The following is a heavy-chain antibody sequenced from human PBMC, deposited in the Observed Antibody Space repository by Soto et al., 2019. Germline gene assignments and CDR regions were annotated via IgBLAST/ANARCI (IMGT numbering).Heavy chain of an antibody. D-gene: IGHD6-19*01. CDR3: AGDLYGSGWYGSATEKYFHYGLDG. CDR1: GDTFTSYY. Sequence: SVKVSCKASGDTFTSYYMHWLRPAPGQGLEWMGIMGRSGGSTSYARKYQGRVTMTRDTSTSTVYMELRSLRFEDTAVYDWAGDLYGSGWYGSATEKYFHYGLDGWGQGNPVAVS. CDR2: MGRSGGST. J-gene: IGHJ6*02. V-gene: IGHV1-46*01.